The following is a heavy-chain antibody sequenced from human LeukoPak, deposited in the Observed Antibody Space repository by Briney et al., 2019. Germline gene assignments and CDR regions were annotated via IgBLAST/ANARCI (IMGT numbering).Heavy chain of an antibody. CDR2: ISSSSSYI. D-gene: IGHD6-13*01. CDR1: GFSFSSYS. V-gene: IGHV3-21*01. J-gene: IGHJ6*02. CDR3: ARDYISSWPSYYYYGMDV. Sequence: GGSLRLSCAASGFSFSSYSMNWVRQAPGKGLEWVSSISSSSSYIYYADSVKGRFTISRDNAKNSLYLQMNSLRAEDTAVYYCARDYISSWPSYYYYGMDVWGQGTTVTVSS.